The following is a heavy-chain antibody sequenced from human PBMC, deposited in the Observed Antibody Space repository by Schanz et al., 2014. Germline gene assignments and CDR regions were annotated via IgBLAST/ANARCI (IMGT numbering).Heavy chain of an antibody. D-gene: IGHD2-2*01. V-gene: IGHV1-18*04. CDR3: ARDRRRYCSTASCLHDNWFDP. CDR1: GYTFTSYG. Sequence: QVQLVQSGAEVKKPGASVKVSCKASGYTFTSYGISWVRQAPGQGLEWMGWISGYNGNTNYAQKVQGRVTMTTDTATGTAYMELRSLRSDDTAVYYCARDRRRYCSTASCLHDNWFDPWGQGTLVIVSS. J-gene: IGHJ5*02. CDR2: ISGYNGNT.